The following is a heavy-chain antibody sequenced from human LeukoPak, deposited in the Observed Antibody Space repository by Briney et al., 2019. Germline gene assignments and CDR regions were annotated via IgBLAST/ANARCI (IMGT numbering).Heavy chain of an antibody. D-gene: IGHD3-9*01. CDR2: IRTTAEGAKYA. J-gene: IGHJ4*02. CDR1: GFSFTDYP. V-gene: IGHV3-48*02. CDR3: ATDQRYAFDY. Sequence: GGSLRLSCATSGFSFTDYPMNWVRQAPGKGLEWISNIRTTAEGAKYAYYADSVKGRVTISRDDGKNTLYLHMNSLRDDDTAVYYCATDQRYAFDYWGQGTLVTVSS.